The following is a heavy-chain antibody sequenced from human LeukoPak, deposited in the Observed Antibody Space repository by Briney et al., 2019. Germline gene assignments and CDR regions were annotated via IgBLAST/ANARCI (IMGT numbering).Heavy chain of an antibody. D-gene: IGHD3-9*01. CDR2: ITGGGSGI. J-gene: IGHJ4*02. V-gene: IGHV3-23*01. CDR1: GFTFSNYA. Sequence: GGSLRLSCAASGFTFSNYAMSWVRQASGKGLEWVSAITGGGSGIYYADSMKSRFTISRDNSKNTLYLQINSLRAEDTAVYYCAKWGDYDVLTGYYVSDYWGQGTLVTVSS. CDR3: AKWGDYDVLTGYYVSDY.